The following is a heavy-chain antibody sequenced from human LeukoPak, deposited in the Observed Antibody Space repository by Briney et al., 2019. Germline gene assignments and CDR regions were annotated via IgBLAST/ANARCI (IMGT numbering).Heavy chain of an antibody. D-gene: IGHD3-10*01. CDR3: ARVATMVRGVINDDAFDI. CDR1: VFTFSSYC. J-gene: IGHJ3*02. CDR2: MNSEWSST. V-gene: IGHV3-74*01. Sequence: GGSLRLSCAACVFTFSSYCMQWVRHARGKGLVWVSRMNSEWSSTSYADSVKGRFTISRDNAKNTLYLQMNSLRAEDTAVYYCARVATMVRGVINDDAFDIWGQGTMVTVSS.